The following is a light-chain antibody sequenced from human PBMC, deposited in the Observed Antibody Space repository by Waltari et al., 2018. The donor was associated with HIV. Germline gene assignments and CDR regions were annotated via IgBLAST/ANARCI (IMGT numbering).Light chain of an antibody. Sequence: QSVLTQSPSVSAAPGQQVTISCSGSRSNIGHNYVSWYQQFPATAPKLLIYQNNKRPSGIPDRFSGSKSGTSATLGITGLQTGDEANYYCGTWDSSLSASVFGGGTELTVL. CDR1: RSNIGHNY. CDR2: QNN. J-gene: IGLJ3*02. V-gene: IGLV1-51*02. CDR3: GTWDSSLSASV.